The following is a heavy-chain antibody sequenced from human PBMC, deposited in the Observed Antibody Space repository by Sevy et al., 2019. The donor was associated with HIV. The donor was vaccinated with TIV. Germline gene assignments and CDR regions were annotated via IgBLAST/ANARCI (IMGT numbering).Heavy chain of an antibody. V-gene: IGHV3-33*01. J-gene: IGHJ4*02. D-gene: IGHD2-15*01. CDR3: ARAQVVGYCSGGSCYHHPPDY. CDR1: GFTFSSNG. Sequence: GGSLRLSCAASGFTFSSNGMHWVRQAPGKGLEWVAVIWYDGSNKYYADSVKGRFTISRDNSKNTLYLQMNSLRAEDTAVYYCARAQVVGYCSGGSCYHHPPDYWGQGTLVTVSS. CDR2: IWYDGSNK.